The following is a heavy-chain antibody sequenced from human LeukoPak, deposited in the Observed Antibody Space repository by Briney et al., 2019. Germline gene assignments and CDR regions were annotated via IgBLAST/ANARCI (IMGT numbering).Heavy chain of an antibody. J-gene: IGHJ4*02. D-gene: IGHD4-23*01. CDR1: GFTVSRNY. V-gene: IGHV3-7*01. Sequence: GGSLRLSCAASGFTVSRNYMSWVRQAPGKGLEWVANIKQDGSEKYYVDSAKGRFTISRDNAKNSLYLQMNSLRAEDTAVYYCARVWQIAVVNDYWGQGTLVTVSS. CDR2: IKQDGSEK. CDR3: ARVWQIAVVNDY.